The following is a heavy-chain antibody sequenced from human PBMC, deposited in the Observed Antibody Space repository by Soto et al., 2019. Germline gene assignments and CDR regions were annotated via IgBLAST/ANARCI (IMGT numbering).Heavy chain of an antibody. D-gene: IGHD3-22*01. CDR1: GGSVSSGSYY. Sequence: SETLSLTCTVSGGSVSSGSYYWSWIRQPPGKGLEWIGYIYYSGSTNYNPSLKSQVTISVDTSKNQFSLKLSSVTAADTAVYYCARLIHYYDSSGYYYWAPRYFDYWGQGTLVTVSS. V-gene: IGHV4-61*01. CDR3: ARLIHYYDSSGYYYWAPRYFDY. CDR2: IYYSGST. J-gene: IGHJ4*02.